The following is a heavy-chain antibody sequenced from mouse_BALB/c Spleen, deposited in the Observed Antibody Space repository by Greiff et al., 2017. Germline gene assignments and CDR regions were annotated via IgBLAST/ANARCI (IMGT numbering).Heavy chain of an antibody. V-gene: IGHV7-1*02. J-gene: IGHJ2*01. CDR1: GFTFSDFY. Sequence: EVKVVESGGGLVQPGGSLRLSCATSGFTFSDFYMEWVRQPPGKRLEWIAASRNKANDYTTEYSASVKGRFIVSRDTSQSILYLQMNALRAEDTAIYYCARAHYDGGFFDYWGQGTTLTVSS. D-gene: IGHD1-2*01. CDR3: ARAHYDGGFFDY. CDR2: SRNKANDYTT.